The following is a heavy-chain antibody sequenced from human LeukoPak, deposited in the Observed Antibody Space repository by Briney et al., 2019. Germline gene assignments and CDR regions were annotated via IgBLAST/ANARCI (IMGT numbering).Heavy chain of an antibody. CDR1: GFTFTRSA. Sequence: TSVKVSCKASGFTFTRSAMQWVRQARGQRLEWIGWIVVGSGNKNYAQKFQERVTISRDMSTSTAYMELSSLRSEDTAVYYCAALVDYYDSSGYYVDYWGQGTLVTVSS. J-gene: IGHJ4*02. V-gene: IGHV1-58*02. CDR2: IVVGSGNK. D-gene: IGHD3-22*01. CDR3: AALVDYYDSSGYYVDY.